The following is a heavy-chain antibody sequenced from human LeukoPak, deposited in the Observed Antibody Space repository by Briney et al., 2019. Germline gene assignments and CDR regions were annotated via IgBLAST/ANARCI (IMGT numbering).Heavy chain of an antibody. Sequence: SETLSLTCTVSGGSISSSTYYWGCIRQPPGKGREWIRSIYYSGSTYYNPSLNSRVTISVDTSKNQFSLKLSSVTAADTAVYYCAREASGYSYGLYNWFDPWGQGTLVTVSS. D-gene: IGHD5-18*01. CDR2: IYYSGST. CDR3: AREASGYSYGLYNWFDP. V-gene: IGHV4-39*07. CDR1: GGSISSSTYY. J-gene: IGHJ5*02.